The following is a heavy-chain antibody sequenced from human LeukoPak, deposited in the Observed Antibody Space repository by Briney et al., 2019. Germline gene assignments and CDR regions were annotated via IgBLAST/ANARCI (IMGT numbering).Heavy chain of an antibody. D-gene: IGHD3-22*01. CDR3: ARDPYSGYAETQTYYYDSSGYYLFDY. Sequence: ASVKVSCKASGYTFTSYGISWVRQAPGQGLEWMGWISAYNSNTNYAQKLQGRVTMTTDTSTSTAYMELRSLRSDDTAVYYCARDPYSGYAETQTYYYDSSGYYLFDYWGQGTLVTVSS. V-gene: IGHV1-18*01. J-gene: IGHJ4*02. CDR2: ISAYNSNT. CDR1: GYTFTSYG.